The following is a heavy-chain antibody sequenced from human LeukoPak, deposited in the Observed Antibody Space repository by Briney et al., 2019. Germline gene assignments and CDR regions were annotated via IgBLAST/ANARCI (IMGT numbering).Heavy chain of an antibody. CDR1: GYTFTSYY. V-gene: IGHV1-46*01. D-gene: IGHD6-13*01. CDR2: INPSGGST. CDR3: ARGPQMEEQLVQYYYYGMDV. J-gene: IGHJ6*02. Sequence: GASVKVSCKASGYTFTSYYMHCVRQAPGQGLEWRGIINPSGGSTSYAQKFQGRVTMTRDTSTSTVYMELSSLGSEDTAVYYCARGPQMEEQLVQYYYYGMDVWGQGTTVTVSS.